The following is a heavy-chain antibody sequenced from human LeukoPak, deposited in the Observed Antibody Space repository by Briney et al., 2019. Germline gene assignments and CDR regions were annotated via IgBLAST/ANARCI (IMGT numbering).Heavy chain of an antibody. J-gene: IGHJ4*02. Sequence: SSETLSLTCTVSSGSINSYYWGWVRQPAGRGLEWIGRIYTTGKTDYNPSLKSRLTMSVDTSKRQFSLNPRSVTAADTAIYYCARHGYTASHYFLDFWSQGTLVTVPS. V-gene: IGHV4-4*07. CDR1: SGSINSYY. D-gene: IGHD3-16*01. CDR3: ARHGYTASHYFLDF. CDR2: IYTTGKT.